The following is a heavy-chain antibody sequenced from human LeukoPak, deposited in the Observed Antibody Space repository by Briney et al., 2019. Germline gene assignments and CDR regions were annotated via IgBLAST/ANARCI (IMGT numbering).Heavy chain of an antibody. Sequence: ASVKVSCKAFGYTFTSYYMHWVRQAPGQGLEWMGIINPSGGSTSYAQKFQGRVTMTRDTSTSTVYMELSSLRSEDTAVYYCARDLIGKTVVVPAAIPGYWGQGTLVTVSS. CDR2: INPSGGST. J-gene: IGHJ4*02. CDR3: ARDLIGKTVVVPAAIPGY. CDR1: GYTFTSYY. D-gene: IGHD2-2*01. V-gene: IGHV1-46*01.